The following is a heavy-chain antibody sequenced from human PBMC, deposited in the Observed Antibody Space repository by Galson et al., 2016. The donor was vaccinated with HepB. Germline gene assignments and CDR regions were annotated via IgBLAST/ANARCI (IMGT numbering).Heavy chain of an antibody. J-gene: IGHJ5*01. CDR3: ATDGPPTVVVGAALDS. CDR2: IYSGGGT. V-gene: IGHV3-53*01. D-gene: IGHD2-15*01. Sequence: SLRLSCAASGFTVSNNYMSWVRQPPGKGLEWVSLIYSGGGTLYADSVKGRFIISRDNSRETLYLQMNSLRVDDTAIYYCATDGPPTVVVGAALDSWGQGTLVTVSS. CDR1: GFTVSNNY.